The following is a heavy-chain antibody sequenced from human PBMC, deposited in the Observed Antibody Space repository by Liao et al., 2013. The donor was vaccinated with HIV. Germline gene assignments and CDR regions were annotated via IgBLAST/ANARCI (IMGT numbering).Heavy chain of an antibody. D-gene: IGHD3-3*01. CDR2: IYYSGST. J-gene: IGHJ4*02. V-gene: IGHV4-59*01. CDR3: AREGYDSWSGYYYFDY. Sequence: QVQLQESGPGLVKPSETLSLTCTVSGGSISSYYWSWMRQPPGKGLEWIGYIYYSGSTNYNPSLKSRVTISVDTSKNQFSLKLSSVTAADTAVYYCAREGYDSWSGYYYFDYWGQGTLVTVSS. CDR1: GGSISSYY.